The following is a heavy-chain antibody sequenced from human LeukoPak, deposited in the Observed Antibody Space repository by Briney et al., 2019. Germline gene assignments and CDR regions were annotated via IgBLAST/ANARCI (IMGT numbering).Heavy chain of an antibody. Sequence: PGGSLRLSCAASGFTFSDYYMNWIRQAPGKGLEWVSYITSSGSTIYYADSVKGRFTISRDNAKNSLYLQMNSLRAEDTAVYYCARRYEYSSSYFDYWGQGTLVTVSS. CDR3: ARRYEYSSSYFDY. D-gene: IGHD6-6*01. CDR1: GFTFSDYY. J-gene: IGHJ4*02. V-gene: IGHV3-11*04. CDR2: ITSSGSTI.